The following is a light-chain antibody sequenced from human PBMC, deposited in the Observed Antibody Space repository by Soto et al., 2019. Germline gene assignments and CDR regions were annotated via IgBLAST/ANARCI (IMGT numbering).Light chain of an antibody. J-gene: IGKJ2*01. CDR2: GAS. Sequence: EIVLTQSPGTLSLSPGERATLSCRASQSVYTNYLAWYQQKPGQAPRLLIYGASRRATGIPDRFSGSGSGTDFTLTFSRLEPEDFAVYYCQHSGSSPPVYTFGQGTKLEIK. CDR1: QSVYTNY. V-gene: IGKV3-20*01. CDR3: QHSGSSPPVYT.